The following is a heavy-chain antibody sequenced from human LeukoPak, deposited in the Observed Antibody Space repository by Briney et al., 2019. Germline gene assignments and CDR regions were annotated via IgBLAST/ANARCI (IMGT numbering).Heavy chain of an antibody. J-gene: IGHJ5*02. V-gene: IGHV1-8*01. CDR1: GYTFTSYD. Sequence: ASVKVSCKASGYTFTSYDINWVRQATGQGLEWMGWMNPNSGNTGYAQRFQGRVTTTRNTSISTAYMELSSLRSEDTAVYYCARADYDILTGYLNWFDPWGQGTLVTVSS. D-gene: IGHD3-9*01. CDR2: MNPNSGNT. CDR3: ARADYDILTGYLNWFDP.